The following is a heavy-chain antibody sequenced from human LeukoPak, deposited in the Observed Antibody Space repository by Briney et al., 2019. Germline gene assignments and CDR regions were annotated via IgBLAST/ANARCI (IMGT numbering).Heavy chain of an antibody. Sequence: PGGSLRLSCVVSGFTFSSYWMHWVRQAPGKGLVWVSRMNTDGSITTHADSVKGRFTISRDNAKNTLYLQMNSLRAEDTAVYYCARGVGTTNPPEDYWGQGTLVTVSS. D-gene: IGHD1-26*01. J-gene: IGHJ4*02. CDR1: GFTFSSYW. CDR3: ARGVGTTNPPEDY. CDR2: MNTDGSIT. V-gene: IGHV3-74*01.